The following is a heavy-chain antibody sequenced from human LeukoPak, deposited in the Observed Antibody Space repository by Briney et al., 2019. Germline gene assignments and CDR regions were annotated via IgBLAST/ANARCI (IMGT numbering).Heavy chain of an antibody. CDR1: GFTFNKYG. V-gene: IGHV3-23*01. CDR3: AKEMGVVLMVYALDY. Sequence: PGGSLRLSCAASGFTFNKYGLSWVRQAPGKGLEWVSGISNGGRSTYYADSVKGRFTISRDNSKNTLYLQMNSLRAEDTAVYYCAKEMGVVLMVYALDYWGQGNLVTVSS. CDR2: ISNGGRST. J-gene: IGHJ4*02. D-gene: IGHD2-8*01.